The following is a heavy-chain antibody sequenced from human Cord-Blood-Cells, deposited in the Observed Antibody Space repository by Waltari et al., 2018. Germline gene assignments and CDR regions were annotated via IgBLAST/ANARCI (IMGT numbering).Heavy chain of an antibody. CDR2: IYHSGST. Sequence: QVQLQESGPGLVKPSGTLSLTCAVSGGSISSRNWWSWVRAPPGKGLEWIGEIYHSGSTNYNPSLKSRVTISVDKSKNQFSLKLSSVTAADTAVYYCARDLPYVDYYYGMDVWGQGTTVTVSS. V-gene: IGHV4-4*02. CDR3: ARDLPYVDYYYGMDV. D-gene: IGHD2-21*01. CDR1: GGSISSRNW. J-gene: IGHJ6*02.